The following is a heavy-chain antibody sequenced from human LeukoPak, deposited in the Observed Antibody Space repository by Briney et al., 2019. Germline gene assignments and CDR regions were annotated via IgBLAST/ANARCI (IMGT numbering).Heavy chain of an antibody. D-gene: IGHD4-17*01. CDR2: MNPNSGNT. V-gene: IGHV1-8*01. CDR3: AREAPTAQRSYYFDY. CDR1: GYTFTSYD. J-gene: IGHJ4*02. Sequence: ASVKASCKASGYTFTSYDINWMRQATRQGLEWMGWMNPNSGNTGYAQKFQGRVTMTRNTSISTAYMELSSLRSEDTAVYYCAREAPTAQRSYYFDYWGQGTLVTVSS.